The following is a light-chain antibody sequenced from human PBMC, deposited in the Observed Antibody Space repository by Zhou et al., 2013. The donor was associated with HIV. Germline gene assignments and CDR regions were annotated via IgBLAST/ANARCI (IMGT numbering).Light chain of an antibody. V-gene: IGKV3-11*01. CDR1: QSVSSY. Sequence: EIVLTQSPATLSLSPGERATLSCRASQSVSSYLAWYQQKPGQAPRLLIYDASNRATGIPARFSGSGSGTDFALIINKLEPEDSAVYYCQQSDTLYTFGQGTKLE. CDR3: QQSDTLYT. J-gene: IGKJ2*01. CDR2: DAS.